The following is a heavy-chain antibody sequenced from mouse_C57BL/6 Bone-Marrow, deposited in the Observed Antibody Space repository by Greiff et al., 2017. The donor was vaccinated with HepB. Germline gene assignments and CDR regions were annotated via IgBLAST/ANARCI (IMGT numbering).Heavy chain of an antibody. J-gene: IGHJ2*01. Sequence: VKLMESGAELARPGASVKMSCKASGYTFTSYTMHWVKQRPGQGLEWIGYINPSSGYTKYNQKFKDKATLTADKSSSTAYMQLSSLTAEDSAVYYCARLYYTSYYFDYWGQGTTRTVSS. D-gene: IGHD2-1*01. V-gene: IGHV1-4*01. CDR2: INPSSGYT. CDR3: ARLYYTSYYFDY. CDR1: GYTFTSYT.